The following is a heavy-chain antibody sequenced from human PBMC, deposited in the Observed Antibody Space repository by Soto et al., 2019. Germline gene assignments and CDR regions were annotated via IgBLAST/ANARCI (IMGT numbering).Heavy chain of an antibody. CDR3: ARGVQAGVDY. V-gene: IGHV1-8*01. D-gene: IGHD6-19*01. CDR2: MSPSNGNT. Sequence: QVQLVQSGAEVKEPRASVKVSCEASGYTFTSYDINWVRQATGQGLEWMGWMSPSNGNTGYAQKFQGRVTMTRDTSKSTAYMELSSLTSEDTAVYYCARGVQAGVDYWGQGTLVTVSS. J-gene: IGHJ4*02. CDR1: GYTFTSYD.